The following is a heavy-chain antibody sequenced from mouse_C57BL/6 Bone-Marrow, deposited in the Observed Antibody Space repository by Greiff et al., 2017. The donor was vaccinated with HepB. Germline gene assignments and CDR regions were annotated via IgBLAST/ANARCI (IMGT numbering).Heavy chain of an antibody. Sequence: EVKLMESGPGLVKPSQSLSLTCSVTGYSITSGYYWNWIRQFPGNKLEWMGYISYDGSNNYNPSLKNRISITRDTSNNQFFLKLNSVTTEDTATYYCARGKRGFAYWGQGTRVTVSA. CDR3: ARGKRGFAY. CDR1: GYSITSGYY. J-gene: IGHJ3*01. V-gene: IGHV3-6*01. CDR2: ISYDGSN.